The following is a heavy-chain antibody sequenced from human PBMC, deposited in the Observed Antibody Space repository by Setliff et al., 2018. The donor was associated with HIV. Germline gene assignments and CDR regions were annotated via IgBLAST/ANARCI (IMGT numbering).Heavy chain of an antibody. Sequence: GASVKVSCKASGYTFRRLSMHWVRQAPGQSLEWMGWINGGNGSTKYSQKFQGRVTITSDTSASIAYMELNSLRSEDTAVYYCARAYGDSSGYSDWGQGTLVTVSS. CDR2: INGGNGST. CDR1: GYTFRRLS. CDR3: ARAYGDSSGYSD. V-gene: IGHV1-3*01. J-gene: IGHJ4*02. D-gene: IGHD3-22*01.